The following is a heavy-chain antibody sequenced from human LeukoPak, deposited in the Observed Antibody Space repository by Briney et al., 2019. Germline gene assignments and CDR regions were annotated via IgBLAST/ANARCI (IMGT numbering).Heavy chain of an antibody. Sequence: SETLSLTCAVYGGSFSGYYWSWIRQPPGKGLEYIGYISYRGSTDYNPSLNSRVTISVDTSENQFSLRLNYVTAADTAVYYCARLTYDERGSDLFDYWGQGTLVTVSS. CDR3: ARLTYDERGSDLFDY. J-gene: IGHJ4*02. CDR2: ISYRGST. V-gene: IGHV4-59*01. D-gene: IGHD5-12*01. CDR1: GGSFSGYY.